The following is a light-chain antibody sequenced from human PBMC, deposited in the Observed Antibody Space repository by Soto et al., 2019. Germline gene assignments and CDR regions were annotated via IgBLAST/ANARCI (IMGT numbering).Light chain of an antibody. CDR2: ATS. CDR1: QVISSW. V-gene: IGKV1-12*01. J-gene: IGKJ2*01. Sequence: DIQMTQSPSSVSASVGDRVTITCRATQVISSWLAWYQQKPGKAPKLLIYATSNLQSGVPSRFSGSGSGTDFTLTITSLQPEDCATYYCQQANSFPYTFGQGTKLEIK. CDR3: QQANSFPYT.